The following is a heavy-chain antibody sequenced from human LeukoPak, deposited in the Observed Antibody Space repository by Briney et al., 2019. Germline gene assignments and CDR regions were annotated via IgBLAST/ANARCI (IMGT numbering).Heavy chain of an antibody. Sequence: KTSETLSLTCTVSGVSISSSNSCWGWIHQPPGKGLEWIGSIYYSGNTYYNASLKSQVSISIDTFKNQFSLRLTSVTAADTAVYYCARQTGSGLFILPGGQGTLVTVSS. CDR1: GVSISSSNSC. V-gene: IGHV4-39*01. J-gene: IGHJ4*02. D-gene: IGHD3/OR15-3a*01. CDR2: IYYSGNT. CDR3: ARQTGSGLFILP.